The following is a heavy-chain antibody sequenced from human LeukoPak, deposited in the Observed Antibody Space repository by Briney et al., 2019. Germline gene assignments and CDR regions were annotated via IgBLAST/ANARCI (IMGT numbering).Heavy chain of an antibody. D-gene: IGHD3-22*01. Sequence: GGSLRLSCAASGFTVSSNYMSWVRQAPGKGLEQVSVIYSGGDRYHADSVKGRFTISRDNSKNALYLQMNSLRAEDTAVYYCATGGEYYDGRGYGHDHWGQGTLVTVSS. V-gene: IGHV3-53*01. J-gene: IGHJ4*02. CDR3: ATGGEYYDGRGYGHDH. CDR2: IYSGGDR. CDR1: GFTVSSNY.